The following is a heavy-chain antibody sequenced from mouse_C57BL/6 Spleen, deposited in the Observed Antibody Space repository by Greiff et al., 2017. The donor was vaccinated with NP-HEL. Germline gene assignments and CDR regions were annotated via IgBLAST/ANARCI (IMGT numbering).Heavy chain of an antibody. J-gene: IGHJ2*01. Sequence: VQLQQSGPVLVKPGASVKMSCKASGYTFTDYYMNWVKQSHGKSLEWIGVINPYNGGTSYNQKFKGKATLTVDKSSSTAYMELNSLTSEDSAVYYCARRVLRSYFDYWGQGTTLTVSS. CDR2: INPYNGGT. CDR1: GYTFTDYY. CDR3: ARRVLRSYFDY. V-gene: IGHV1-19*01. D-gene: IGHD1-1*01.